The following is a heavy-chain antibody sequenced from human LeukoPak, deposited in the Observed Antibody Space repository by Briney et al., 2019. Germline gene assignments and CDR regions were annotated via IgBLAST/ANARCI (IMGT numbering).Heavy chain of an antibody. V-gene: IGHV1-8*03. D-gene: IGHD3-3*01. Sequence: GASVKVSCKAAGYTFTSYDINWVRQATGQGLEWMGWMNPNSGNTDYAQKFQGRVTITRNTSMSTAYMELSSLRSEDTAVYYCAISRYDFWSCYTAGWFAPWGQGTLVSVSS. J-gene: IGHJ5*02. CDR1: GYTFTSYD. CDR3: AISRYDFWSCYTAGWFAP. CDR2: MNPNSGNT.